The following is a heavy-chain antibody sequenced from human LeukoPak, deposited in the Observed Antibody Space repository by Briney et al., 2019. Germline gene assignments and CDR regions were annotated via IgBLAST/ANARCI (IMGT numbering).Heavy chain of an antibody. V-gene: IGHV6-1*01. CDR3: AASRYFDWLTYNWFDP. CDR2: TYYRSKWYN. CDR1: GDSVSSNSAA. D-gene: IGHD3-9*01. J-gene: IGHJ5*02. Sequence: SQTLSLTCAISGDSVSSNSAAWNWIRQSPSRGLEWLGRTYYRSKWYNDYAVSVKSRITINPDTSKYQFSLQLNSVTPEDTAVYYCAASRYFDWLTYNWFDPWGQGTLVTVSS.